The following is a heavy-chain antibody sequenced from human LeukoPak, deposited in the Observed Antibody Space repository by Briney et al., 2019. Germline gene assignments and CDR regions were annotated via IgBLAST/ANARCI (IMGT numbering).Heavy chain of an antibody. D-gene: IGHD5-18*01. Sequence: LSGGSLRLSCAASGFTFSTYAMSWVRLAPGKGLEWVSSISGRGDNTYYADSVKGRFIISRDNSKNTLYLQMNSLRDEDTAVYYCAKSTSLYSYGYYVDYWGQGTLVTVSS. J-gene: IGHJ4*02. CDR2: ISGRGDNT. CDR1: GFTFSTYA. V-gene: IGHV3-23*01. CDR3: AKSTSLYSYGYYVDY.